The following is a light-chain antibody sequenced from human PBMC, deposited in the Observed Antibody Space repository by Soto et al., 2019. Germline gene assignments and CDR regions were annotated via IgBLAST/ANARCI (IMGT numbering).Light chain of an antibody. CDR2: RAS. CDR3: QQYGSSGT. CDR1: QSVNNNY. Sequence: DIVLTQSPGTLSLSPGERATLSCRASQSVNNNYVAWYQQKPGQAPRLLIFRASNKATGIPDRFSGSGSGTDFTLTISRLEPEDFAVYYCQQYGSSGTFGQGTKVDIK. J-gene: IGKJ1*01. V-gene: IGKV3-20*01.